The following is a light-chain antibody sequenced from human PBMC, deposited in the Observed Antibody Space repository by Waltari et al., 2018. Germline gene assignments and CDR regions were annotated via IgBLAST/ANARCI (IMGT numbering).Light chain of an antibody. CDR2: DVS. V-gene: IGKV3-11*01. Sequence: EIVLTQSPATLSLSPGERATLSCRASQSVSTFLAWYQQKPGQAPRLRIYDVSNSATGTPARFSGSGSGTDFTLTISTLEPEDFAVYYCHQRSTWPWTFGQGTKVEIK. CDR1: QSVSTF. J-gene: IGKJ1*01. CDR3: HQRSTWPWT.